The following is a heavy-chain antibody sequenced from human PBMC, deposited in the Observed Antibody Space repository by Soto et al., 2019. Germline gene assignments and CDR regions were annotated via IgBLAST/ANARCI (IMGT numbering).Heavy chain of an antibody. V-gene: IGHV4-34*01. CDR3: ATLAGSVFWSGYLGDNWFDP. D-gene: IGHD3-3*01. CDR2: INHSGST. J-gene: IGHJ5*02. CDR1: GGCFSGYY. Sequence: PSETLALTCAVSGGCFSGYYWRWIRQPPGKGLEWIGEINHSGSTNYNPSLKSRVTISVDTSKNQFSLKLSSVTAADTAVYYCATLAGSVFWSGYLGDNWFDPWGQGTLVTVSS.